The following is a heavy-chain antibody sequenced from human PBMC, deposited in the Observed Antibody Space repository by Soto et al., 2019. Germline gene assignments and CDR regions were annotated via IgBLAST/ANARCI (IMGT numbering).Heavy chain of an antibody. V-gene: IGHV3-48*03. CDR3: ARDLKRWNFDY. CDR2: ISSSGSTI. J-gene: IGHJ4*02. D-gene: IGHD4-17*01. CDR1: GFTFSSYE. Sequence: EVQLVESGGGLVQPGGSLRLSCAASGFTFSSYEMNWVRQAPGKGLEWVSYISSSGSTIYYADSVKGRFTISRDNAKNSLYLQMNSLRAEDTAVYYCARDLKRWNFDYRGQGTLVTVSS.